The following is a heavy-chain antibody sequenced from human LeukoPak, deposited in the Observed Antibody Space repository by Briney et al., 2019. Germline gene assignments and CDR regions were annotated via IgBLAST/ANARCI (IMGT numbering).Heavy chain of an antibody. D-gene: IGHD3-22*01. V-gene: IGHV4-59*01. Sequence: TSETLSLTCTVSGGSISSYYWSWIRQPPGKGLEWIGYIYYSGSTNYNPSLKSRVTISVDTSKNQFSLKLSSVTAADTAVYYCARGNGDSSGFNYYGMDVWGQGTTVTVSS. J-gene: IGHJ6*02. CDR3: ARGNGDSSGFNYYGMDV. CDR1: GGSISSYY. CDR2: IYYSGST.